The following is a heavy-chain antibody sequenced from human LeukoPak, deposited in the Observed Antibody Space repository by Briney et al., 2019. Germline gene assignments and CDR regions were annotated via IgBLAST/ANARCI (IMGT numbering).Heavy chain of an antibody. CDR2: IYSGGST. V-gene: IGHV3-53*01. D-gene: IGHD6-13*01. J-gene: IGHJ4*02. CDR1: GFTVSSNY. Sequence: PGGSLRLSCAASGFTVSSNYMSWVRQAPGKGLEWVSVIYSGGSTYYADSVKGRFTISRDNSKNTLYLQMNSLRAEDTAVYYCASPLPNSSSWYWGLDYWGQGTLVTVSS. CDR3: ASPLPNSSSWYWGLDY.